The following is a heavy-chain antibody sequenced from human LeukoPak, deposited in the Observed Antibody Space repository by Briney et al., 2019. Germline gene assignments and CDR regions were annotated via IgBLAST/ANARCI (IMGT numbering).Heavy chain of an antibody. J-gene: IGHJ5*02. CDR2: MNPNSGNT. CDR3: ARVVPRFDYGGKEPWFDP. D-gene: IGHD4-23*01. Sequence: ASVKVSCKASGYTFTSYDINWVRQATGQGLEWMGWMNPNSGNTGYAQKFQGRVTITRNTSISTAYMELSSLRSEDTAVYYCARVVPRFDYGGKEPWFDPWGQGTLVTVSS. V-gene: IGHV1-8*03. CDR1: GYTFTSYD.